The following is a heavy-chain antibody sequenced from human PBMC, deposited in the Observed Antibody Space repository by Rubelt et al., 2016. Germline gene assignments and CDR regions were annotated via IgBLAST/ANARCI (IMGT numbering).Heavy chain of an antibody. Sequence: QVQLVQSGAEVKKPGASVKVSCKASGYTFTGYYMHWVRQAPGQGLEWVGRFNPHSGDTNFAQKFQDRVTMTGKPPISHAYMELMSLRSDDTAVYYFARGGIYSPDYWGQGTLVTVSS. D-gene: IGHD3-16*01. J-gene: IGHJ4*02. CDR2: FNPHSGDT. V-gene: IGHV1-2*06. CDR3: ARGGIYSPDY. CDR1: GYTFTGYY.